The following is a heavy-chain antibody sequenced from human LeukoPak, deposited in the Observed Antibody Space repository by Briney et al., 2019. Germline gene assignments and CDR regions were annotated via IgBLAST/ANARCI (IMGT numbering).Heavy chain of an antibody. CDR3: ARAGDFWSGYYRHYYYYYMNV. J-gene: IGHJ6*03. CDR2: IWYDGRNK. Sequence: GRSLRLSCAASGFTFSSYGMHWVRQAPGKGLEWVAVIWYDGRNKYYADSVKGRFTISSDNSKNTLYLQMNSLRAEDTAVYYCARAGDFWSGYYRHYYYYYMNVWGKGTTVTVSS. CDR1: GFTFSSYG. V-gene: IGHV3-33*01. D-gene: IGHD3-3*01.